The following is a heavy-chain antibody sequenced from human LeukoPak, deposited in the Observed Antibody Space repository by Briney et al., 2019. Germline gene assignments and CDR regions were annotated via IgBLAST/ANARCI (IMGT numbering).Heavy chain of an antibody. Sequence: GGSLRLSCAVSGFTFSSYWVSWVRQAPGKGLEWVANMPPDGNDKYYMDSVRGRFTISRDNAKNSLYLQMNSLRVEDTAVYFCARSPASGTAIGYWGQGTLVTVSS. CDR1: GFTFSSYW. CDR3: ARSPASGTAIGY. J-gene: IGHJ4*02. V-gene: IGHV3-7*01. D-gene: IGHD1-1*01. CDR2: MPPDGNDK.